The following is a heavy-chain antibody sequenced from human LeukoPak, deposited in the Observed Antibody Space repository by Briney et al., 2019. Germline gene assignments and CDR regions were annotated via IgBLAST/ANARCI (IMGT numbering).Heavy chain of an antibody. CDR3: ATPTPPMGATVY. V-gene: IGHV4-59*04. D-gene: IGHD1-26*01. CDR2: IYHSGST. CDR1: GGSISSYY. J-gene: IGHJ4*02. Sequence: SETLSLTCTVSGGSISSYYWSWIRQPPGKGLEWIGSIYHSGSTYYNPSLKSRVTISVDTSKNQFSLKLSSVTAADTAVYYCATPTPPMGATVYWGQGTLVTVSS.